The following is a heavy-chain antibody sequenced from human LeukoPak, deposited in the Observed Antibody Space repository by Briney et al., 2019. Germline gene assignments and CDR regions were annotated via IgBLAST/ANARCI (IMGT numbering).Heavy chain of an antibody. V-gene: IGHV4-4*07. CDR1: GASISTFY. D-gene: IGHD6-25*01. CDR2: INNSGST. J-gene: IGHJ5*02. Sequence: SDTLSLTCTVSGASISTFYWTCIRQPAGKSLEWIRRINNSGSTNYNPSLRSRVSMSVDRSKNQFSVTLSSVTAADTAVYFCAREGGDPRWLDPWGQGTLVSVSS. CDR3: AREGGDPRWLDP.